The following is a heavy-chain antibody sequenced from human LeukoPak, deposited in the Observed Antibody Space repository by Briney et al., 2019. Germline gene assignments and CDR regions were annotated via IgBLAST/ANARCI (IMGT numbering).Heavy chain of an antibody. V-gene: IGHV3-48*03. Sequence: GGSLRLSCAASGFTFSSYEMNWVRQAPGKGLEWVSYISSSGSTIYYADSVKGRFTISRDNAKNSLYLQMNSLRAEDTAVYYCARVIVFRGYMDVWGKGTTVTVSS. CDR2: ISSSGSTI. CDR3: ARVIVFRGYMDV. J-gene: IGHJ6*03. D-gene: IGHD1-26*01. CDR1: GFTFSSYE.